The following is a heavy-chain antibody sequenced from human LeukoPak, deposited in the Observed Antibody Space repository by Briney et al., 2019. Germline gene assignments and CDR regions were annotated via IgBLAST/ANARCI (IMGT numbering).Heavy chain of an antibody. Sequence: GRSLRLSCAASGFTFDDYAMHWVRQAPGKGLEWVSSISSSSSYIYYADSVKGRFTISRDNAKNSLYLQMNSLRAEDTAVYYCARDYYDKPGHWGQGTLVTVSS. CDR1: GFTFDDYA. CDR3: ARDYYDKPGH. J-gene: IGHJ4*02. V-gene: IGHV3-21*01. CDR2: ISSSSSYI. D-gene: IGHD3-22*01.